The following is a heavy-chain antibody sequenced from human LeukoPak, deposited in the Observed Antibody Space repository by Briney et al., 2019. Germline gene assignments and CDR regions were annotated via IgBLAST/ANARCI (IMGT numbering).Heavy chain of an antibody. J-gene: IGHJ4*02. D-gene: IGHD2-15*01. CDR3: ARHRVAPSYFDY. CDR2: IYYSGSA. V-gene: IGHV4-59*08. CDR1: GGSISSFY. Sequence: SETLSLTCTVSGGSISSFYWNWIRQPPGKELEWIGYIYYSGSANYNPSLKNRVSISVDTSKNQFSLKLSSVTAADTAVYYCARHRVAPSYFDYWGQGTLVTVSS.